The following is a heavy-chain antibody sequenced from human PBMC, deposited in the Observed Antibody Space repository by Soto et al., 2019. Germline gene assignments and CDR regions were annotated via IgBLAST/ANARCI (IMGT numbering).Heavy chain of an antibody. CDR3: ARQVSEDSSSFDP. CDR2: INHSGST. J-gene: IGHJ5*02. Sequence: QVQLQQWGAGLLKPSETLSLTCAVYGGSFSGYYWSWIRQPPGKGLEWIGEINHSGSTNYNPSLKSRVTISVDTSKNQFSLKLSSVTAADTAVYYCARQVSEDSSSFDPWGQGTLVTVSS. D-gene: IGHD6-13*01. CDR1: GGSFSGYY. V-gene: IGHV4-34*01.